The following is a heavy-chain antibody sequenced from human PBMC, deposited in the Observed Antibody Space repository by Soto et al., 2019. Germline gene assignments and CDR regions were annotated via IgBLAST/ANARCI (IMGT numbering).Heavy chain of an antibody. CDR1: GFTFSSYA. Sequence: EVQLLESGGGLVQPGGSLRLSCAASGFTFSSYAMSWVRQAPGKGLEWVSAISGSGGSTYYADSVKGRFTISRDNPKNTLYLQTHSLRAEDTAVYYCAQPPPWNSGYEVDYWGQGTLVTVSS. CDR2: ISGSGGST. CDR3: AQPPPWNSGYEVDY. V-gene: IGHV3-23*01. D-gene: IGHD5-12*01. J-gene: IGHJ4*02.